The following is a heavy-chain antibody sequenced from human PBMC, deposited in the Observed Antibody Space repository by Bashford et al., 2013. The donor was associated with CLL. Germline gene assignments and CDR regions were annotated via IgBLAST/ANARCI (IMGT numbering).Heavy chain of an antibody. J-gene: IGHJ4*02. V-gene: IGHV3-53*01. Sequence: GGPVRLSCAASGFTVSSNYMSWVRQAPGKGLEWVSVIYSGGSTYYADSVKGRFTISRDNSKNTLYLQMNSLRAEDTAVYYCATAAGWYYFDYWGQGTLVTVSS. CDR2: IYSGGST. CDR1: GFTVSSNY. CDR3: ATAAGWYYFDY. D-gene: IGHD6-19*01.